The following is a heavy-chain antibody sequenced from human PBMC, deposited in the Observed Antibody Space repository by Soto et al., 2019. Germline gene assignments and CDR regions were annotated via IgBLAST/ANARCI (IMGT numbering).Heavy chain of an antibody. D-gene: IGHD3-9*01. V-gene: IGHV4-39*01. J-gene: IGHJ4*02. CDR1: GGSISSSSYY. CDR2: IYYSGST. Sequence: SETLSLTFTVSGGSISSSSYYWSWLRQHPGKGLEWIGDIYYSGSTYYNPSLESRVTISVDTSKNQFSLKLISLSAADTAVYYCGRLEGLATISYYFDYWGQGALVTVSS. CDR3: GRLEGLATISYYFDY.